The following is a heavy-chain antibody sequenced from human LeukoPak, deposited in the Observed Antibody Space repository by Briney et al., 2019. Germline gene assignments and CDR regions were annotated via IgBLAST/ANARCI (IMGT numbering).Heavy chain of an antibody. CDR1: GDSISSYY. V-gene: IGHV4-4*07. J-gene: IGHJ4*02. D-gene: IGHD1-26*01. CDR2: IYSTGST. Sequence: SETLSLTCTVSGDSISSYYWSWTRQPAEKGLEWIGRIYSTGSTNYNPSLKSRVTMSVDTSKNQFSLKLSSVTAADTAIYYCARMYSGTYGGIDYWGQGTLVTVSS. CDR3: ARMYSGTYGGIDY.